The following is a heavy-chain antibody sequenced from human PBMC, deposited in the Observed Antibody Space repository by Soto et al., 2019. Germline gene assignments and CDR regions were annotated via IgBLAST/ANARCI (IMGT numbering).Heavy chain of an antibody. CDR1: GGSFSGYY. J-gene: IGHJ6*02. Sequence: SETLSLTCAVYGGSFSGYYWSWIRQPPGKGLEWIGEINHSGSTNYNPSLKSRVTISVDTSKNQFSLKLSSVTAADTAVYYCARSLCRDLYNWNCRNGMDVWGQGTTVTVSS. CDR2: INHSGST. V-gene: IGHV4-34*01. D-gene: IGHD1-7*01. CDR3: ARSLCRDLYNWNCRNGMDV.